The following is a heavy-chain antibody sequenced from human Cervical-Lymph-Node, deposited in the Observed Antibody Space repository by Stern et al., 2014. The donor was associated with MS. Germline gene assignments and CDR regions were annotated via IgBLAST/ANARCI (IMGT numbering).Heavy chain of an antibody. CDR3: ARELVDTAMTEYYYYYGMDV. Sequence: QVTLRESGPALVKPTQTLTLTCTFSGFSLSTSGMCVSWIRQPPGKALEWLALLGWDDDKYYSTSLKARLTISKDTSKNQVVLTMTNMDPVDTATYYCARELVDTAMTEYYYYYGMDVWGQGTTVTVSS. CDR1: GFSLSTSGMC. V-gene: IGHV2-70*01. CDR2: LGWDDDK. D-gene: IGHD5-18*01. J-gene: IGHJ6*02.